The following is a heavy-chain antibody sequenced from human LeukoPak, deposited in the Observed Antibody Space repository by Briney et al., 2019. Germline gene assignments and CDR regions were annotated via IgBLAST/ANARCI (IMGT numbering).Heavy chain of an antibody. V-gene: IGHV1-46*01. Sequence: ASVKVSCKASGYTFTDYHMHWVRQAPGQGLEWMGIINPSGGSTTYAEKFQGRVTMTRDTSTSTVYMELASLRSEDTAVYYCARDSLRTAIAMAGGNWFDPWGQGTLVTVSP. J-gene: IGHJ5*02. CDR3: ARDSLRTAIAMAGGNWFDP. D-gene: IGHD6-19*01. CDR2: INPSGGST. CDR1: GYTFTDYH.